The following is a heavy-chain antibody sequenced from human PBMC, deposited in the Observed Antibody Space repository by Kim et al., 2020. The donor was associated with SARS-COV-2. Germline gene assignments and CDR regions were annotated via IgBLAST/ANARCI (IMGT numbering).Heavy chain of an antibody. Sequence: YLDSVKGRFTISRDNAKNSLYLQMNSLRAEDTAVYYCARDGRVTDWYFDLWGRGTLVTVSS. J-gene: IGHJ2*01. CDR3: ARDGRVTDWYFDL. D-gene: IGHD5-18*01. V-gene: IGHV3-7*04.